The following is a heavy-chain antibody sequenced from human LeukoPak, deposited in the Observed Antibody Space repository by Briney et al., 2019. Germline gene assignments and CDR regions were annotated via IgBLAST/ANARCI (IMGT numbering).Heavy chain of an antibody. V-gene: IGHV3-33*01. J-gene: IGHJ4*02. CDR1: GFTFSSYG. CDR3: ARARDKGLLWFGELLAFDY. Sequence: GGSLRLSCTASGFTFSSYGMHWVRQAPGKGLEWVAVIWYDGSNKYYADSVKGRFTISRDNSKNTLYLQMNSLRAEDTAVYYCARARDKGLLWFGELLAFDYWGQGTLVTVSS. CDR2: IWYDGSNK. D-gene: IGHD3-10*01.